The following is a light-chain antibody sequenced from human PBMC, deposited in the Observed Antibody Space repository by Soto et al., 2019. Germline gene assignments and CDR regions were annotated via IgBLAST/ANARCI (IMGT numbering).Light chain of an antibody. CDR2: RSN. Sequence: QSVLTQPPSASGTPGQRVTISCSGSSSNIGSNYVYWYQQLPETAPKLLIYRSNQRPSGVPDRFSGSKSGTSASLAISGLRSEDEADYYCAAWDDSLSGWVFGGGTQLTVL. CDR3: AAWDDSLSGWV. J-gene: IGLJ3*02. V-gene: IGLV1-47*01. CDR1: SSNIGSNY.